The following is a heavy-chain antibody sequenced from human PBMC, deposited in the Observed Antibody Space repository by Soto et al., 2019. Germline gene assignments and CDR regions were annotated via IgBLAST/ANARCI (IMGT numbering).Heavy chain of an antibody. J-gene: IGHJ5*02. CDR1: GYTFTNYG. V-gene: IGHV1-18*01. Sequence: QVQLVQSGAEVKKPGASVKVSCKTSGYTFTNYGVSWVRQAPGQGLEWMGWISAYNGDTEYAQKLQGRVTMTTDPSPNTAYMELTSLRSDDTAVYYCARDLKMVRGLIIPDTRFDNWFDPWGQGTLVTVSS. D-gene: IGHD3-10*01. CDR3: ARDLKMVRGLIIPDTRFDNWFDP. CDR2: ISAYNGDT.